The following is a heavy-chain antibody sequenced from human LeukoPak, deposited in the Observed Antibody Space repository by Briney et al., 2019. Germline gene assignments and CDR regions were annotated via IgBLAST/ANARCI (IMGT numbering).Heavy chain of an antibody. CDR2: IYHSGST. D-gene: IGHD5-18*01. J-gene: IGHJ4*02. CDR3: ARDLSVDTAMGIDY. Sequence: SETLSLTCTVSGYSISSGYYWGWIRQPPGKGLEWIGSIYHSGSTYYNPSLKSRVTISVDTSKNQFSLKLSSVTAADTAVYYCARDLSVDTAMGIDYWGQGTLVTVSS. V-gene: IGHV4-38-2*02. CDR1: GYSISSGYY.